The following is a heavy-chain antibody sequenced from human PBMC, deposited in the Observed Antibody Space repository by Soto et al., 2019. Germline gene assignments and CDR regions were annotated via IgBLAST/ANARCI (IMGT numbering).Heavy chain of an antibody. J-gene: IGHJ5*02. Sequence: GASVKVSCKASGGTFSSYAISWVRQAPGQGLEWMGGIIPIFGTANYAQKFQGRVTITADKSTSTAYMELSSLRSEDTAVYYCARDSLTHTSNRPPPRWFDPWGQGTLVTVSS. CDR2: IIPIFGTA. V-gene: IGHV1-69*06. CDR1: GGTFSSYA. D-gene: IGHD3-9*01. CDR3: ARDSLTHTSNRPPPRWFDP.